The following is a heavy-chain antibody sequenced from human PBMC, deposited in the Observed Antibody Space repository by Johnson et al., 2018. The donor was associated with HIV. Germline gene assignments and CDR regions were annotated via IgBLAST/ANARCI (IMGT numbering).Heavy chain of an antibody. Sequence: QEQLVESGGGVVQPGGSLRLSCAASGFTFSSYGMHWVRQAPGKGLEWVAFIRYDGSNKYYADSVKGRFTISRDNSKNTLYLQMNSLRAEDTAVYYCAKGVGSIGGAFDIWGQGTMVIVS. J-gene: IGHJ3*02. CDR2: IRYDGSNK. CDR3: AKGVGSIGGAFDI. V-gene: IGHV3-30*02. CDR1: GFTFSSYG. D-gene: IGHD3-10*01.